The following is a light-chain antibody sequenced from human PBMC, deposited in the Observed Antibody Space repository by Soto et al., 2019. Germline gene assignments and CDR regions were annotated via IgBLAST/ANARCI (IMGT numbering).Light chain of an antibody. V-gene: IGKV3-15*01. CDR3: QQYNNWPPIT. CDR1: QSVSSN. CDR2: AAS. Sequence: EILMTQSPSSLSVSSGDRATITCRASQSVSSNLACYQQKPGHAPRLLIYAASTSATGIPASFSGSGSGTEFTLTISCLQYEDYAFYYCQQYNNWPPITYGQGTQLEI. J-gene: IGKJ5*01.